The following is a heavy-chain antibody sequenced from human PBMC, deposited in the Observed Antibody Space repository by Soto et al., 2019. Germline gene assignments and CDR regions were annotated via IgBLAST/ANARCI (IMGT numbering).Heavy chain of an antibody. CDR3: ASDANAREGSGYYYVFDI. CDR2: IRKDGTEE. CDR1: GFTFRSDW. D-gene: IGHD3-3*01. V-gene: IGHV3-7*05. Sequence: MESGGGLVKPGGSLRLSCAASGFTFRSDWMTWVRQAPGKGLEWVANIRKDGTEEHYADSVKGRFSVSRDNAKESLYLQMNSLRIEDTAVYYCASDANAREGSGYYYVFDIWGQGTMVTVSS. J-gene: IGHJ3*02.